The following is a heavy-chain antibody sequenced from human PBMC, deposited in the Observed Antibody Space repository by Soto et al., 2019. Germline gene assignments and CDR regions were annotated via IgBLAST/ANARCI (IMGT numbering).Heavy chain of an antibody. J-gene: IGHJ4*02. CDR1: GFTFSDYY. Sequence: PGGSLRLSCAASGFTFSDYYMSWIRQAPGKGLEWVSYITSNGNFLYYADAVRGRFTISRDNPKASLSLEMNNLRAEDTAVYYCTRSDYGDAPGYWGQGTLVTVS. V-gene: IGHV3-11*04. D-gene: IGHD4-17*01. CDR3: TRSDYGDAPGY. CDR2: ITSNGNFL.